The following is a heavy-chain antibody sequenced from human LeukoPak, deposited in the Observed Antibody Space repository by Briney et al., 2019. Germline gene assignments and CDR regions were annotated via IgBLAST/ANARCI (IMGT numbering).Heavy chain of an antibody. CDR3: ARQGVPDFDY. D-gene: IGHD3-16*01. CDR1: GGSISSSNFY. J-gene: IGHJ4*02. Sequence: PSETLSLTCTVSGGSISSSNFYWGWIRQPPGKGLEWIGTISYSGSTFYSPSLKSRVTISVDTSKNQFSLKLNSVTPEDTAVYYCARQGVPDFDYWGQGTLVTVSS. V-gene: IGHV4-39*01. CDR2: ISYSGST.